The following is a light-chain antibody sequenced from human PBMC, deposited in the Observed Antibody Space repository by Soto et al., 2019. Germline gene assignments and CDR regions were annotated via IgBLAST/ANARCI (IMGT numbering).Light chain of an antibody. CDR2: DNY. CDR1: TSNVGNNY. J-gene: IGLJ2*01. Sequence: QSVLTQPPSVSAATGQNVTISCSGSTSNVGNNYVSWYQQLPGSAPKLLIYDNYKRPSGIPDRFSGSKSGTSATLGVSGLQTGDEAYYYCGSWDTSLSGIIFGGGTKLTVL. CDR3: GSWDTSLSGII. V-gene: IGLV1-51*01.